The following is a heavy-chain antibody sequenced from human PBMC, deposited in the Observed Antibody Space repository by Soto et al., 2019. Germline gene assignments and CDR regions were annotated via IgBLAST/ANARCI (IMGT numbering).Heavy chain of an antibody. CDR1: GFTFSNAW. J-gene: IGHJ4*02. CDR3: TTDGIGPGGSYWYY. Sequence: GGSLRLSCAASGFTFSNAWMSLVRQAPGKGLEWVGRIKRKTDGGTTDYAAPVKGRFTISRDDSKKTLYLQMNSLKTEDTAVYYCTTDGIGPGGSYWYYWGQGTLVTVSS. D-gene: IGHD1-26*01. CDR2: IKRKTDGGTT. V-gene: IGHV3-15*01.